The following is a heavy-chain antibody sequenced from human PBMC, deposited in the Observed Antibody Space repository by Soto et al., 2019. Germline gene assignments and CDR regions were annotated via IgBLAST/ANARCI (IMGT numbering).Heavy chain of an antibody. Sequence: GASVKVSCKASGGSYSRYAISWVRQAPGQGLEWMGGIIPIFGTANYAQKFQGRVTITADESTSTAYMELSSLRSEDTAVYYCARVGIAAADDYWYFDLWGRGTLVTVSS. CDR1: GGSYSRYA. V-gene: IGHV1-69*13. D-gene: IGHD6-13*01. CDR3: ARVGIAAADDYWYFDL. CDR2: IIPIFGTA. J-gene: IGHJ2*01.